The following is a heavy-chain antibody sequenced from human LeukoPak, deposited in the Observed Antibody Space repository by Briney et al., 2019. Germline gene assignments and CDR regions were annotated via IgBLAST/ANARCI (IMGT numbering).Heavy chain of an antibody. CDR1: GGTFSSYA. Sequence: SSVKVSCKASGGTFSSYAISWVRQAPGQGLEWMGRMIPIFGTANYAQKFQGRVTITTDESTSTAYMELSSLRSEDTAMYYCARDVGFSLSDLNYYDSSGYYYDYWGQGTLVTVSS. CDR2: MIPIFGTA. CDR3: ARDVGFSLSDLNYYDSSGYYYDY. J-gene: IGHJ4*02. V-gene: IGHV1-69*05. D-gene: IGHD3-22*01.